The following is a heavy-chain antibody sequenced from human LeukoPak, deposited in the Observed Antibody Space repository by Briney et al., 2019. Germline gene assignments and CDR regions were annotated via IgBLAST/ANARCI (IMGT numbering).Heavy chain of an antibody. CDR3: ARGMTAMVLFDI. CDR2: ISSSSSYT. CDR1: GFTFSDYY. J-gene: IGHJ3*02. D-gene: IGHD5-18*01. V-gene: IGHV3-11*06. Sequence: PGGSLRLSCAASGFTFSDYYMSWIRQAPGKGLEWVSYISSSSSYTNYADSVKGRFTVSRDNAKNSLYLQMNSLRAEDTAVYYCARGMTAMVLFDIWGQGTMVTVSS.